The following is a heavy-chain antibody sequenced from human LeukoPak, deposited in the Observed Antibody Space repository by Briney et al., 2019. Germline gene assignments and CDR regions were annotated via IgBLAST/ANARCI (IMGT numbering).Heavy chain of an antibody. CDR1: GFTSSSYG. CDR3: ARPTYSGSYYWFDY. CDR2: IWYDGSNK. V-gene: IGHV3-33*01. D-gene: IGHD1-26*01. Sequence: GRSLRLSCAASGFTSSSYGMHWVRQAPGKGLEWVAVIWYDGSNKYYADSVKGRFTISRDNSKNTLYLQMNSLRAEDTAVYYCARPTYSGSYYWFDYWGQGTLVTVSS. J-gene: IGHJ4*02.